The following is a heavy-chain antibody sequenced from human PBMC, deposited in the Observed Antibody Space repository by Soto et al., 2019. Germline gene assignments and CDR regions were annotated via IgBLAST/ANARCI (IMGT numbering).Heavy chain of an antibody. CDR2: ITSTGKNI. J-gene: IGHJ4*02. Sequence: QVRLVESGGDLVKPGASLRLSCVASGFTFIDYYMNWVRQAPGKGLEWMSYITSTGKNIYYSDSVKGRFIVSRDNAKNTLFLQVNSLTADDTAVYYCGRSHAAGSYWRQGTRVTASS. V-gene: IGHV3-11*01. CDR1: GFTFIDYY. CDR3: GRSHAAGSY. D-gene: IGHD2-15*01.